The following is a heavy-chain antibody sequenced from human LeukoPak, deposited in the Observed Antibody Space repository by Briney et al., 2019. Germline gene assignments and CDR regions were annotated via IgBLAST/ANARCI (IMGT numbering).Heavy chain of an antibody. CDR1: GYTFTGYY. CDR3: ARSSGYSSGWYTGLLYYFDY. J-gene: IGHJ4*02. D-gene: IGHD6-19*01. V-gene: IGHV1-2*02. CDR2: INPNSGGT. Sequence: ASVKVSCKASGYTFTGYYIHWVRQAPGQGLEWMGWINPNSGGTKYAQKFQDRVTMTRDTSISTAYMELSRLRSDDTAVYYCARSSGYSSGWYTGLLYYFDYWGQGTLVTVSS.